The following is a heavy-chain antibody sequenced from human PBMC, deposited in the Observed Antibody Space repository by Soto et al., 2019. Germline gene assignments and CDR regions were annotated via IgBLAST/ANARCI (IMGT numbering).Heavy chain of an antibody. J-gene: IGHJ6*02. CDR2: INHSGST. CDR3: ARVPASYDFWSGYFQGAMDV. D-gene: IGHD3-3*01. V-gene: IGHV4-34*01. Sequence: LSLTCAVYGGSFSGYYWSWIRQPPGKGLEWNGEINHSGSTNYNPSLKSRVTISVDTSKNQFSLKLRSVTAAATALYYCARVPASYDFWSGYFQGAMDVWGQGTTVTVS. CDR1: GGSFSGYY.